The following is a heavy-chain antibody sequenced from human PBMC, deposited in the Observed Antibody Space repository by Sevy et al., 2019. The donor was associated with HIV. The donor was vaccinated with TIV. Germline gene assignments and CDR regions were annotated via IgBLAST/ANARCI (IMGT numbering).Heavy chain of an antibody. J-gene: IGHJ3*02. D-gene: IGHD2-15*01. CDR3: TRENCSGGSCYWSFGAFDI. CDR2: IRSKAYGGTT. CDR1: GFTFGDYA. V-gene: IGHV3-49*03. Sequence: GGSLRLSCTASGFTFGDYAMSWFRQAPGKGLEWVGFIRSKAYGGTTEYAASVKGRFTISRDDSKSIAYLQMNSLKTEDTAGYYCTRENCSGGSCYWSFGAFDIWGQGTMVTVSS.